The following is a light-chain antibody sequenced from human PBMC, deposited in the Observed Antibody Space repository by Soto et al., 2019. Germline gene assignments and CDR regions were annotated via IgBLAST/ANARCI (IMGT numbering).Light chain of an antibody. CDR3: QQSYSTPT. Sequence: DIPMTQSPSSLSASVGDRVIITCRASQSISSYLNWYQQKPGKAPKLLIYAASSLQSGVPSRFSGSGSGTDFTLTISSLQPEDFATYYCQQSYSTPTFGQGTKVEIK. V-gene: IGKV1-39*01. J-gene: IGKJ1*01. CDR2: AAS. CDR1: QSISSY.